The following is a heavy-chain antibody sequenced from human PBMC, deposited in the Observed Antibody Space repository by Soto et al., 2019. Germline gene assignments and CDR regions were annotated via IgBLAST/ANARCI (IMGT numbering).Heavy chain of an antibody. D-gene: IGHD2-21*02. CDR3: ARDGGDYHYYYGMDV. J-gene: IGHJ6*02. V-gene: IGHV1-69*04. Sequence: SVKVSCKASGGTFSSYTISWVRQAPGQGLEWMGRIIPILGIANYAQKFQGRVTITADKSTSTAYMELSSLRSEDAAVYYCARDGGDYHYYYGMDVWGQGTTVT. CDR2: IIPILGIA. CDR1: GGTFSSYT.